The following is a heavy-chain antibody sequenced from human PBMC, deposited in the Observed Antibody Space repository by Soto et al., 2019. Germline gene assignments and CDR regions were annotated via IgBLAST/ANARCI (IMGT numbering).Heavy chain of an antibody. D-gene: IGHD3-22*01. CDR2: ISYDGSNK. J-gene: IGHJ4*02. Sequence: QVQLVESGGGVVQPGRSLRLSCAASGFTFSSYGMHWVRQAPGKGLEWVAAISYDGSNKNYADSVKGRFTISRDNSKNTVYLQMNSLRPEDTAVYYCAKDTYYHDSSGYYIFDYWGQGTLVTVSS. V-gene: IGHV3-30*18. CDR1: GFTFSSYG. CDR3: AKDTYYHDSSGYYIFDY.